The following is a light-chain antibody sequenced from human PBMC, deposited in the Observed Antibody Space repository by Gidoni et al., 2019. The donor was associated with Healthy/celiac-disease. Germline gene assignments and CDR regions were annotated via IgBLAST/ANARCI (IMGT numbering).Light chain of an antibody. J-gene: IGLJ1*01. CDR2: KDS. CDR1: ALPKQY. CDR3: QSADSSGTYV. V-gene: IGLV3-25*02. Sequence: SYELTQPLSVSVSPGQTARITCSGDALPKQYAYWYQQKPGQAPVRVIYKDSERPSGIPERFSGSSSGTTVTLTISGVQAEDEADYYCQSADSSGTYVFGTGTKVTVL.